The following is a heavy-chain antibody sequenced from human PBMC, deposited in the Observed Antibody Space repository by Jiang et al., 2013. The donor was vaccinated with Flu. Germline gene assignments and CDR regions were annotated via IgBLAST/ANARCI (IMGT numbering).Heavy chain of an antibody. CDR1: GGSISSYY. CDR2: IYYSGST. V-gene: IGHV4-59*01. CDR3: ARGGWLAYFDY. Sequence: TVSGGSISSYYWSWIRQPPGKGLEWIGYIYYSGSTNYNPSLKSRVTISVDTSKNQFSLKLSSVTAADTAVYYCARGGWLAYFDYWGQGTLVTVSS. D-gene: IGHD6-19*01. J-gene: IGHJ4*02.